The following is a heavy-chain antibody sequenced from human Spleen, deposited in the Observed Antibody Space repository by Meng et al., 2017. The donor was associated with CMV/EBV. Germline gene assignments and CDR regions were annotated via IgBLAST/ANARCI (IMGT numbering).Heavy chain of an antibody. CDR3: ARATQSSDFWSGYYTGYYYGMDV. CDR1: GFTFSSYA. CDR2: ISGSGGST. Sequence: ETLSLTCAASGFTFSSYAMSWVRQAPGKGLEWVSAISGSGGSTYYADSVKGRFTISRDNSKNTLYLQMNSLRAEDTAVYYCARATQSSDFWSGYYTGYYYGMDVWGQGTTVTVSS. V-gene: IGHV3-23*01. J-gene: IGHJ6*02. D-gene: IGHD3-3*01.